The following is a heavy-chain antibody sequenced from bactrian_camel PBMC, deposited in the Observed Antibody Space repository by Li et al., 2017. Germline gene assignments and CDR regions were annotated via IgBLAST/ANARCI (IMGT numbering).Heavy chain of an antibody. CDR3: AARKVARGSHFSLGRAPALRRDEYNF. Sequence: VQLVESGGGSVQAGGSLRLSCTASGYSNSSNCLGWFRQAPGKEREGVAAIYNGLGNTYYADSVKGRFTITQDNSKNTLFLQMNVLRPEDTAKYYCAARKVARGSHFSLGRAPALRRDEYNFWGQGTQVTV. CDR1: GYSNSSNC. J-gene: IGHJ4*01. V-gene: IGHV3S1*01. CDR2: IYNGLGNT. D-gene: IGHD2*01.